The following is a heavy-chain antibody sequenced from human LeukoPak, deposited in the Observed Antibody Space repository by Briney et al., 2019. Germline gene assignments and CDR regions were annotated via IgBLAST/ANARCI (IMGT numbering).Heavy chain of an antibody. CDR3: AKGAATGLVDWFDP. CDR2: IIGSGSGA. Sequence: GGSLRLSCEASGFTFSRYAMMWVRQPPGKGLECISTIIGSGSGAFYADSVTGRFTISRDNSENTMFLQMDNVRADDTALYYCAKGAATGLVDWFDPWGQGTLVSVS. D-gene: IGHD3/OR15-3a*01. J-gene: IGHJ5*02. CDR1: GFTFSRYA. V-gene: IGHV3-23*01.